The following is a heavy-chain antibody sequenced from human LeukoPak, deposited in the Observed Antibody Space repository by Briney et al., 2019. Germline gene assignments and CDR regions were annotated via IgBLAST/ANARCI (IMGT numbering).Heavy chain of an antibody. Sequence: SETLSLTCTVSGGSVTYTNYYWGWLRQPPGKGLQWIGVIYYNGRTYYNPSLKSRVTVAVDTSKNQFSLKLSSVTAADTAVYYCARFAVGQWLINYWGQGALVTVSS. CDR2: IYYNGRT. CDR3: ARFAVGQWLINY. V-gene: IGHV4-39*01. J-gene: IGHJ4*02. D-gene: IGHD6-19*01. CDR1: GGSVTYTNYY.